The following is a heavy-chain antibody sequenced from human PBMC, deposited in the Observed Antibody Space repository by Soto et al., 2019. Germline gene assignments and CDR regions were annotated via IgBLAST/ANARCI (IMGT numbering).Heavy chain of an antibody. D-gene: IGHD2-2*01. CDR3: ASVVVPAARRGWCLDY. V-gene: IGHV4-30-4*01. CDR2: IYYSGST. Sequence: SETLSLACTVSGGSISSGHDYWSWIRQPPGKGLDWIGYIYYSGSTDYNPSLKSRVTISVDTSKNQFSLKLSSVTAADTAVYYCASVVVPAARRGWCLDYWGQGTLVTVS. J-gene: IGHJ4*02. CDR1: GGSISSGHDY.